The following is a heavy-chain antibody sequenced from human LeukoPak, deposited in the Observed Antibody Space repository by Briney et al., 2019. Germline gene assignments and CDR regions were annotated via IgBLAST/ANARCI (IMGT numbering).Heavy chain of an antibody. CDR1: GYTFTGYY. Sequence: ASVKVSCKASGYTFTGYYMHWVRQAPGQGLEWMGWINPNSGGTNYAQKLQGRVTMTTDTSTSTAYMELRSLRSDDTAVYYCARELEGTVTTWDYWGQGTLVTVSS. V-gene: IGHV1-2*02. D-gene: IGHD4-17*01. J-gene: IGHJ4*02. CDR3: ARELEGTVTTWDY. CDR2: INPNSGGT.